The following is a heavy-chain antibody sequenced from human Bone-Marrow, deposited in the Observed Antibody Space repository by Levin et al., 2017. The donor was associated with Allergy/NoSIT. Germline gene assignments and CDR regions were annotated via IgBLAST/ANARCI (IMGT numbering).Heavy chain of an antibody. CDR2: ISSTSSRI. V-gene: IGHV3-48*04. CDR1: GFSLSTRT. Sequence: GGSLRLSCEVSGFSLSTRTMNWIRQAPGKGPEWISSISSTSSRISYADSVKGRFTVSRDNAKNSLFLQMNSLRVADTAVYYCARDVHDITTGIFDLWGQGSLVTVSS. CDR3: ARDVHDITTGIFDL. D-gene: IGHD3-9*01. J-gene: IGHJ4*02.